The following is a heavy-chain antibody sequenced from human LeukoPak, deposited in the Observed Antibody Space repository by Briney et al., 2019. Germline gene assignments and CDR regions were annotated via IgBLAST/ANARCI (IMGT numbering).Heavy chain of an antibody. CDR1: GFTFSSYS. D-gene: IGHD1-1*01. CDR2: ISSSSSTI. J-gene: IGHJ5*02. Sequence: GGSLRVSCAASGFTFSSYSMNWVRQAPGKGLEWVSYISSSSSTIYYADSVKGRFTISRDNAKNTLYLQMNSLRAEDTAVYYCARAKLERRYNWFDPWGQGTLVTVSS. V-gene: IGHV3-48*04. CDR3: ARAKLERRYNWFDP.